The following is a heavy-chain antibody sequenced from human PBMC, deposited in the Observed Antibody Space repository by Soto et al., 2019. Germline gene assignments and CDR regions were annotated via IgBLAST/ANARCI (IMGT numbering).Heavy chain of an antibody. V-gene: IGHV4-31*03. Sequence: PSETLSLTCTVSGGSISSGGYYWSWIRQHPGKGLEWIGYIYYSGSTYYNPSLKSRVTISVDTSKNQFSLKLSSVTAADTAVYYCARVRSGILGYCCGGSCYSLTSQYYFDYWGQGTLVTVSS. CDR2: IYYSGST. D-gene: IGHD2-15*01. J-gene: IGHJ4*02. CDR3: ARVRSGILGYCCGGSCYSLTSQYYFDY. CDR1: GGSISSGGYY.